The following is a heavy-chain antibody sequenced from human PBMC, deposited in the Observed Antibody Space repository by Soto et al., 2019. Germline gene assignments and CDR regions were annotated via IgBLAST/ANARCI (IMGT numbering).Heavy chain of an antibody. D-gene: IGHD7-27*01. Sequence: QITLKESGPTLVKPTQTLTLTCTFSGFSLSTSGVGVGWIRQPPGKALEWLALIYWDDDKRYSPSLKSRLTITKDTSKTQVVLTMTNMDPVATATYYCAHSLIPNWGSRGAFDYWGQGTLVTVSS. CDR2: IYWDDDK. CDR3: AHSLIPNWGSRGAFDY. V-gene: IGHV2-5*02. J-gene: IGHJ4*02. CDR1: GFSLSTSGVG.